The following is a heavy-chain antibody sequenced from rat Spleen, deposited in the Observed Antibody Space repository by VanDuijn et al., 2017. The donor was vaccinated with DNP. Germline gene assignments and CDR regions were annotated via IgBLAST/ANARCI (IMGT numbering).Heavy chain of an antibody. Sequence: EVKLVESGGGLVQPGRSLKVSCAASGFNFNDYWMGWVRQTPGKGLEWIGEINKDRSIINYSPSLKDKFTISRDNAQNTLDLQMRKLGSDDTAIYDCVTWGDGYDNWFAYLGQGTLVTVSS. CDR2: INKDRSII. CDR1: GFNFNDYW. V-gene: IGHV4-2*01. CDR3: VTWGDGYDNWFAY. D-gene: IGHD1-4*01. J-gene: IGHJ3*01.